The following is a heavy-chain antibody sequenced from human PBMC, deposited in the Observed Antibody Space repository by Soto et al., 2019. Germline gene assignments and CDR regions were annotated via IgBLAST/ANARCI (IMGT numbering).Heavy chain of an antibody. J-gene: IGHJ6*02. V-gene: IGHV4-59*08. CDR2: IYYSGST. D-gene: IGHD3-10*01. CDR1: GGSISSYY. Sequence: SETLSLTCTVSGGSISSYYWSWIRQPPGKGLEWIGYIYYSGSTNYNPSLKSRVTISVDTSKNQFSLKLNSMTAADTAVYYCARGNDLMVRGAAPPYGMDVWGQGTTVTVSS. CDR3: ARGNDLMVRGAAPPYGMDV.